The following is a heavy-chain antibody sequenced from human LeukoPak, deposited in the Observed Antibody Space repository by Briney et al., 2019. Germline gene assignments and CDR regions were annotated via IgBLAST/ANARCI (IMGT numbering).Heavy chain of an antibody. CDR2: IYHSGST. Sequence: SETLSLTCTVSGGSISSGGYYWSWIRQPPGKGLEWIGYIYHSGSTYYNPSLKSRVTISVDRSKNQFSLKLSSVTAADTAVYYCAREALAIFGVVIDYWGQGTLVTVSS. CDR1: GGSISSGGYY. J-gene: IGHJ4*02. V-gene: IGHV4-30-2*01. D-gene: IGHD3-3*01. CDR3: AREALAIFGVVIDY.